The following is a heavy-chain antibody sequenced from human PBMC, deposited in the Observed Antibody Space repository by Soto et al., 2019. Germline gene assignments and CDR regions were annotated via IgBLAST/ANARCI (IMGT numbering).Heavy chain of an antibody. CDR3: ARDVLEWLSIGRDYYYYMAV. Sequence: ETLSLTCTVSGGSISSYYWSWIRQPPGKGLEWIGYIYYSGSTNYNPSLKSRVTISVDTSKNQFSLKLSSVTAADTAVYYCARDVLEWLSIGRDYYYYMAVWGKGTTVTVSS. V-gene: IGHV4-59*01. CDR2: IYYSGST. J-gene: IGHJ6*03. D-gene: IGHD3-3*01. CDR1: GGSISSYY.